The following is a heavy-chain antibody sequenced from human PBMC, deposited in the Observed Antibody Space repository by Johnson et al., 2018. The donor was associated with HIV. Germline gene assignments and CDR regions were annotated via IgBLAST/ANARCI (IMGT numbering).Heavy chain of an antibody. CDR2: ISYDGSNK. D-gene: IGHD6-13*01. Sequence: QVQLVESGGGVVQPGRSLRLSCAVSGFTFNNYPMHWVRQAPGKGLEWVAVISYDGSNKYYGDSVKGRFTISIDNSKNTLYLQMNSLRAEDTALYYCAKDCSISSWSPGCPFDIWGQGTMVTVSS. J-gene: IGHJ3*02. CDR1: GFTFNNYP. CDR3: AKDCSISSWSPGCPFDI. V-gene: IGHV3-30*04.